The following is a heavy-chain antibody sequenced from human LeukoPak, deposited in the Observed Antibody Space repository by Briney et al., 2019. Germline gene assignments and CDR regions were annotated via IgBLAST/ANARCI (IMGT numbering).Heavy chain of an antibody. D-gene: IGHD1-26*01. CDR2: VNSDGSNT. V-gene: IGHV3-74*01. CDR3: AKDKVGSYHYYYYGMDV. Sequence: GGSLRLSCAASGFTFSNYWMHWVRQAPGKGLVWVSRVNSDGSNTYYADSVKGRFTISRDNAKNPLYLQMNSLRAEDTAVYYCAKDKVGSYHYYYYGMDVWGQGTTVTVSS. J-gene: IGHJ6*02. CDR1: GFTFSNYW.